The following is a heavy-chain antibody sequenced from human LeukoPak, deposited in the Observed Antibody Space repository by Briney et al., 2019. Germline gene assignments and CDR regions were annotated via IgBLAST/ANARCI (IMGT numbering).Heavy chain of an antibody. CDR1: GYAFTTYY. CDR3: ARDITVTDHDIGY. D-gene: IGHD3-10*01. V-gene: IGHV1-46*01. CDR2: ISPNGGST. Sequence: GASVKVSFKASGYAFTTYYIHWLRQAPGQGPEWMGIISPNGGSTSYAQKFQGRVTMARDTSTSTVYMELSSLKSEDTAVYYCARDITVTDHDIGYWGQGTLVTVSS. J-gene: IGHJ4*02.